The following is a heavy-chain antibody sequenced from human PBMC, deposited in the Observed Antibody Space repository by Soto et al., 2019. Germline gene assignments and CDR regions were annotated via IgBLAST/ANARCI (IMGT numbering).Heavy chain of an antibody. D-gene: IGHD1-26*01. CDR1: GFTFTKAY. CDR2: IKGSHAGGTT. Sequence: EVQLVESGGGLVEPGGSIRLSCVASGFTFTKAYMTWVRQAPGKGLEWVGRIKGSHAGGTTDYATSVKGRFTISRDDSKNTLYLQMNSLKTEDTSVYYCATEGGYPGSNFYGAYWGQGNLVTVSS. V-gene: IGHV3-15*01. CDR3: ATEGGYPGSNFYGAY. J-gene: IGHJ4*02.